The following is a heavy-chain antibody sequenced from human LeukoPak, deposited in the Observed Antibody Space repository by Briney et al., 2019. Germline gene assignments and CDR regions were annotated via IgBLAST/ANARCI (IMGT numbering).Heavy chain of an antibody. V-gene: IGHV4-39*07. CDR2: IFYTGKT. Sequence: SSETLSLTCTVSGGSVYTSDYYWGWVRQPPGKGPEWIGDIFYTGKTNYNPSLKSRVSISIDTSKNQFSLKLTSVTAADTAVYYCARVFDSWGQGTLVTVSS. CDR1: GGSVYTSDYY. CDR3: ARVFDS. J-gene: IGHJ4*02.